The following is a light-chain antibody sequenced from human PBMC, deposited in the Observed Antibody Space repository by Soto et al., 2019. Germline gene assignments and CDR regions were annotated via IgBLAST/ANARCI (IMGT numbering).Light chain of an antibody. Sequence: QSVLTQPPSVSAAPGQKVTISYSGSNSNIGNTYVSWYQQLPGTAPKLLIYENNKRPSGIPDRFSGSKSGTSATLGITGFQTGDEADYYCGAWDCGLSGYVFGTGTKVTVL. J-gene: IGLJ1*01. CDR1: NSNIGNTY. V-gene: IGLV1-51*02. CDR3: GAWDCGLSGYV. CDR2: ENN.